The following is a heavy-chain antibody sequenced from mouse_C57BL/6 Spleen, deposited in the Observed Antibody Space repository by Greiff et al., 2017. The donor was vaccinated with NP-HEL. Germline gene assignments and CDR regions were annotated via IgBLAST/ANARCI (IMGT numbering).Heavy chain of an antibody. D-gene: IGHD1-1*01. J-gene: IGHJ4*01. CDR1: GYTFTSYW. CDR3: ARHYYEDYAMDY. Sequence: QVQLQQPGAELVMPGASVKLSCKASGYTFTSYWMHWVKQRPGQGLEWIGEIDPSDSYTNYNQKFKGKSTLTVDKSSSTAYMQLSSLTAEDSAVYYCARHYYEDYAMDYGGQGTSVIVSS. CDR2: IDPSDSYT. V-gene: IGHV1-69*01.